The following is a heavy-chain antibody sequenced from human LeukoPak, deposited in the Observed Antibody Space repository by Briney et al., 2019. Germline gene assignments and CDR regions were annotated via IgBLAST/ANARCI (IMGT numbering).Heavy chain of an antibody. J-gene: IGHJ6*03. CDR3: ARDGDTVLTRGYYYYMDV. V-gene: IGHV3-21*01. D-gene: IGHD4-23*01. CDR1: GFTFSSYT. CDR2: ITSSSSYI. Sequence: PGGSLRLSCAASGFTFSSYTMNWVRQAPGKGPEWVSSITSSSSYIYYADSVKGRFTISRDNARNSLYLQMNSLRAEDTALYYCARDGDTVLTRGYYYYMDVWGKGTAVTVSS.